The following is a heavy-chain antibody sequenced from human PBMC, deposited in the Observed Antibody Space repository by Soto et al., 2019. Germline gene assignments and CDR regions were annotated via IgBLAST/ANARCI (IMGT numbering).Heavy chain of an antibody. CDR1: GDSVSSNSAA. Sequence: SQTLSLTCAISGDSVSSNSAAWNWIRQSPSRGLEWLGRTYYRSKWYNDYAVSVKSRITINPDTSKNQFSLQLNSVTPEDTAVYYCAIGLGTMVRGVITHYYYYYMDVWGKGTTVTVSS. V-gene: IGHV6-1*01. J-gene: IGHJ6*03. CDR3: AIGLGTMVRGVITHYYYYYMDV. D-gene: IGHD3-10*01. CDR2: TYYRSKWYN.